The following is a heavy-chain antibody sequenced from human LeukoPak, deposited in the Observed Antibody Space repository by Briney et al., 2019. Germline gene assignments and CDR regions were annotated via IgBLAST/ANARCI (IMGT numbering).Heavy chain of an antibody. Sequence: ASVKVSCKASGYTFTGYYMHWVRQAPGQGLEWMGWINPNSGGTNYAQKFQGRVTMTRNTSISTAYMELSSLRSEDTAVYYCARGRYLEDYYYYGMDVWGQGTTVTVSS. CDR2: INPNSGGT. CDR1: GYTFTGYY. D-gene: IGHD3-16*02. J-gene: IGHJ6*02. CDR3: ARGRYLEDYYYYGMDV. V-gene: IGHV1-2*02.